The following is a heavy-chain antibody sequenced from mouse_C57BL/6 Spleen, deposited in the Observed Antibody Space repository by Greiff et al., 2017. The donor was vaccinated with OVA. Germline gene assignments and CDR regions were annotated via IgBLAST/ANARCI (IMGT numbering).Heavy chain of an antibody. Sequence: EVQVVESGGDLVKPGGSLKLSCAASGFTFSSYGMSWVRQTPDKRLEWVATISSGGSYTYYPDSVKGRFTISRDNAKNTLYLQMSSLKSEDTAMYYCAGYAMDYWGQGTSVTVSS. CDR2: ISSGGSYT. V-gene: IGHV5-6*01. J-gene: IGHJ4*01. CDR3: AGYAMDY. CDR1: GFTFSSYG.